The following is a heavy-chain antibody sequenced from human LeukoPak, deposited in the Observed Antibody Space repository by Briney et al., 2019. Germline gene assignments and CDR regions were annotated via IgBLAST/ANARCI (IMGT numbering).Heavy chain of an antibody. CDR3: ARDTYTTEDDSSGYPIAFYFDY. J-gene: IGHJ4*02. CDR1: GYTFTSYY. Sequence: ASVKVSCKASGYTFTSYYMHWVRQAPGQGLEWMGIINPSGGDTRYAQSFQGRVTMSGDTSTSTFYMELSSLRSEDTAVYYCARDTYTTEDDSSGYPIAFYFDYWGQGTLVTVSS. CDR2: INPSGGDT. V-gene: IGHV1-46*01. D-gene: IGHD3-22*01.